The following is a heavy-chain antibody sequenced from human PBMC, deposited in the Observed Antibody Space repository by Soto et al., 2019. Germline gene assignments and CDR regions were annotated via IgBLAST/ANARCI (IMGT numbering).Heavy chain of an antibody. J-gene: IGHJ5*02. V-gene: IGHV1-58*02. CDR2: IVVGSGNT. CDR1: GFTFTSSA. CDR3: AADRLLHCSGGSCYPPPNWFDP. D-gene: IGHD2-15*01. Sequence: GASVKVSCKASGFTFTSSAMQWVRQARGQRLEWIGWIVVGSGNTNYAQKFQERVTITRDMSTSTAYMELSSLRSEDTAVYYCAADRLLHCSGGSCYPPPNWFDPWGQGTLVTVSS.